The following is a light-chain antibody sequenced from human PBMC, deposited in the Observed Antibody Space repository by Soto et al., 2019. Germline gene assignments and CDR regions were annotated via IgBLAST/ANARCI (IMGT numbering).Light chain of an antibody. V-gene: IGKV1-5*01. J-gene: IGKJ1*01. CDR2: DAS. CDR1: QSITGW. Sequence: DIQMTQSPSTLSASVGDRVTITCRASQSITGWLAWYQQKPGKAPKFLIYDASNLESGVPSRFSGSGSGTEFTLTISSLQPDDFATYYCQQYSSYWTFGQGTKVDIK. CDR3: QQYSSYWT.